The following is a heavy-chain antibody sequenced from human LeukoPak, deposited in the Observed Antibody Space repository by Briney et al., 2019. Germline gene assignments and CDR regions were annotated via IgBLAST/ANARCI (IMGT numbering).Heavy chain of an antibody. J-gene: IGHJ4*02. CDR2: ISADAQVT. D-gene: IGHD3-10*01. CDR1: GFAFGTYA. V-gene: IGHV3-23*01. CDR3: ARGPYNTILYRLAY. Sequence: YPGGSLRLSCAGSGFAFGTYAMTWVRQAPGMGLEWVSSISADAQVTYYADSVEGRFTISRDNSKNTLYLQLNSLRAEDTATYYCARGPYNTILYRLAYWGQGTLVTVSS.